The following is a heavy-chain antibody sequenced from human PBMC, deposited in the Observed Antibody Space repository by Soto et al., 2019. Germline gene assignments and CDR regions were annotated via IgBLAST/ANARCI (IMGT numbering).Heavy chain of an antibody. CDR1: AYTFTHFS. V-gene: IGHV1-46*01. CDR3: AREDGANGGGLDM. J-gene: IGHJ3*02. D-gene: IGHD2-15*01. Sequence: QVQVVQSGAEVKKPGASVKVSCKASAYTFTHFSMHWVRQAPGHGLEWMAMINPSGGGTSYAQKFQDRVIVTRDTSTSTVYTELSSLRSEDTAVYYCAREDGANGGGLDMWGQGTTVTVSS. CDR2: INPSGGGT.